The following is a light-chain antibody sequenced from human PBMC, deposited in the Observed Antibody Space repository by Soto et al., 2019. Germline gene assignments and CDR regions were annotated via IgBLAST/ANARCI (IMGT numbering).Light chain of an antibody. CDR2: YVD. J-gene: IGLJ1*01. Sequence: QPVLTQPASVSSSPGQSITISCTGTSRDVGAYDYVSWYLQYPDKAPQLLIYYVDHRPSGVSSRFSGSKSGNTASLTISGLQAEDEGDYYCCSYADGSIYFFGTGAKVTVL. CDR3: CSYADGSIYF. V-gene: IGLV2-14*03. CDR1: SRDVGAYDY.